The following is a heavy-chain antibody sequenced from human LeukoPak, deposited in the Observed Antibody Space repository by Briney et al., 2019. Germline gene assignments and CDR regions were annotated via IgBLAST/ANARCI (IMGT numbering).Heavy chain of an antibody. CDR3: ARADYCSSTSCYNPPYNWFDP. Sequence: PSETLSLTSALYGGSFSGYSWGWIRPPPGKGLEWIGEINHRGSTNYNPSLKRRVTISVDTSKSQFSLKLSSVTAADTAVYYCARADYCSSTSCYNPPYNWFDPWGQGTLVTVSS. J-gene: IGHJ5*02. CDR1: GGSFSGYS. CDR2: INHRGST. V-gene: IGHV4-34*01. D-gene: IGHD2-2*02.